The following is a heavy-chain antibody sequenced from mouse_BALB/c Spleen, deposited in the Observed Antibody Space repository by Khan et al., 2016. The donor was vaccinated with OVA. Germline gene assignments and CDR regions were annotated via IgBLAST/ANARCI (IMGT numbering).Heavy chain of an antibody. V-gene: IGHV5-6-3*01. CDR1: GFTLRTFG. Sequence: VQLKESGGGLVQPGGSLKVSCAVSGFTLRTFGMSWVRQTPDKRLELVATINSNGVSTYYSDSVKGRFTISRDNAKSTLYLLMGSLKSEDTAMYYCARDSVWEGFPDWGQGTLVTVSA. J-gene: IGHJ3*01. D-gene: IGHD4-1*01. CDR3: ARDSVWEGFPD. CDR2: INSNGVST.